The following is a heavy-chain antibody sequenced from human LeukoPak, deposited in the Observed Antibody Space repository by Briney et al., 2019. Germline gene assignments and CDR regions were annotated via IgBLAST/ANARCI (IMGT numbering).Heavy chain of an antibody. CDR1: GGSFSGYY. CDR2: INHSGST. V-gene: IGHV4-34*01. J-gene: IGHJ4*02. D-gene: IGHD3-10*01. Sequence: PSETLSLTCAVYGGSFSGYYWSWIRQPPGKGLEWIGEINHSGSTNYNPSLKSRVTISVDTSKNQFSLKLSSVTAADTAVYYCAPGLGSGSYYNVRYWGQGTLVTVSS. CDR3: APGLGSGSYYNVRY.